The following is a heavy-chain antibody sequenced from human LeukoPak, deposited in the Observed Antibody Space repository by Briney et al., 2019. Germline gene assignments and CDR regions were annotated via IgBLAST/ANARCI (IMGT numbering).Heavy chain of an antibody. CDR1: GDSISNYY. J-gene: IGHJ3*02. CDR3: ARGGTAVIAPYAFDI. Sequence: SETLSLTCTVSGDSISNYYWGWIRQPPGKGLEWIGYISYSGGTNYNPSLKSRVIISVDTSKDQFSLKLSSVTAADTAVYSCARGGTAVIAPYAFDIWGQGTMVTVSS. D-gene: IGHD4-23*01. V-gene: IGHV4-59*01. CDR2: ISYSGGT.